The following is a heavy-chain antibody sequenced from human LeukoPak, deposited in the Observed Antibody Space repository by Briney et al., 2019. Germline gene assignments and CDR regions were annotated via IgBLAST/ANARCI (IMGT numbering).Heavy chain of an antibody. CDR1: GFTFSSYS. D-gene: IGHD2-2*01. J-gene: IGHJ6*03. CDR3: ARDPGEEVVPDSNYYYYYMDV. Sequence: GGSLRLSCAASGFTFSSYSMNWVRQAPGKGLEWVSYISSSSSTIYYADSVKGRFTISRDNAKNSLYLQMNSLRAEDTAVYYCARDPGEEVVPDSNYYYYYMDVWGKGTTVTVSS. V-gene: IGHV3-48*01. CDR2: ISSSSSTI.